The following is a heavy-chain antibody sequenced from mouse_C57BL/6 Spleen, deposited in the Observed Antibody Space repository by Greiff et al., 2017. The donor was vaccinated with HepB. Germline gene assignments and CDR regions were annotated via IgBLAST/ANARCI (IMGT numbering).Heavy chain of an antibody. D-gene: IGHD3-3*01. CDR3: ARMGPLGYYAMDY. Sequence: QVQLQQPGAELVRPGSSVKLSCKASGYTFTSYWMHWVKQRPIQGLEWIGNIDPSDSETHYNQKFKDKATLTVDKSSSTAYMQLSSLTSEDSAVYYCARMGPLGYYAMDYWGQGTSVTVSS. V-gene: IGHV1-52*01. CDR2: IDPSDSET. J-gene: IGHJ4*01. CDR1: GYTFTSYW.